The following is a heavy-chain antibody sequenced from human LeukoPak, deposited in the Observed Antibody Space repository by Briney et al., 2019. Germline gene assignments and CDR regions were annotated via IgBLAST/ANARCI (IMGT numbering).Heavy chain of an antibody. CDR3: ARRRGITGTTGYYYYYYMDV. D-gene: IGHD1-20*01. CDR1: GGSFSGYY. CDR2: INHSGST. V-gene: IGHV4-34*01. J-gene: IGHJ6*03. Sequence: SETLSLTCAVYGGSFSGYYWSWIRQPPGKGLEWIGEINHSGSTNYNPSLKSRVTISVDTSKNQFSLKLSSVTAADTAVYYCARRRGITGTTGYYYYYYMDVWGKGTTVTISS.